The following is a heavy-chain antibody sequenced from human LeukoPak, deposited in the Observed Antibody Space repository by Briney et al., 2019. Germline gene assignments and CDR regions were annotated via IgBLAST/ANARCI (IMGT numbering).Heavy chain of an antibody. D-gene: IGHD3-16*01. V-gene: IGHV4-61*09. CDR1: GASVSSGSYY. Sequence: SQTLSLTCTVSGASVSSGSYYWSWVRQPAGKGLDCIGHIYTSGSINYNPSLKGRVTISLDPSKNQFSLKLSSVTAADTAVYYCARQTYGATDVWGKGTTVTVSS. CDR3: ARQTYGATDV. CDR2: IYTSGSI. J-gene: IGHJ6*04.